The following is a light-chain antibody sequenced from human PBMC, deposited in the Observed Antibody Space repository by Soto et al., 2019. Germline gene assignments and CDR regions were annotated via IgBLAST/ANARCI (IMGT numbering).Light chain of an antibody. CDR1: HGVGGT. J-gene: IGKJ1*01. Sequence: GDKVTISISASHGVGGTLAWYQQKPGKTPKLLIFDTSTLDTGVPSRFSGSGSGTEFTLTISSLQSADFATYYCQRYETFSVTFGPGTKVDIK. CDR3: QRYETFSVT. CDR2: DTS. V-gene: IGKV1-5*01.